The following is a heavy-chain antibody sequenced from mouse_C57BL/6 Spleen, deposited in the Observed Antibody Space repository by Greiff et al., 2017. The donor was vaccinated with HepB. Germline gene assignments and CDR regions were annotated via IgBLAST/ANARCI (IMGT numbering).Heavy chain of an antibody. CDR2: ISTYYGDA. J-gene: IGHJ2*01. CDR3: ARAYYCGGSYHDY. D-gene: IGHD1-1*01. Sequence: VKLQQSGPELVRPGVSVKISCKGSGYTFTDYAMHWVKQSPAKSLEWIGVISTYYGDASYKQKFKDKATMTVDKSSSTAYMALARLTSEDSAVYYGARAYYCGGSYHDYWGQGTTLTVSA. CDR1: GYTFTDYA. V-gene: IGHV1-67*01.